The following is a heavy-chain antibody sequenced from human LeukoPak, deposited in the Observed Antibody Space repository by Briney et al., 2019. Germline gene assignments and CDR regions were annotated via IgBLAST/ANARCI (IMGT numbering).Heavy chain of an antibody. V-gene: IGHV4-4*09. Sequence: SETLSLTCTVSGGSISSHNWSWIRQPPGKGLEWIGYIYTSGSTNYNPSLKSRVTISVDTSKNQFSLKLSSVTAADTAVYYCARLRAAAGYNWFDPWGQGTLVTVSS. J-gene: IGHJ5*02. CDR3: ARLRAAAGYNWFDP. CDR2: IYTSGST. D-gene: IGHD6-13*01. CDR1: GGSISSHN.